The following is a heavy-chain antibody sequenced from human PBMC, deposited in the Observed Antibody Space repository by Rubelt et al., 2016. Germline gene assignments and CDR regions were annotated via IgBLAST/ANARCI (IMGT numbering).Heavy chain of an antibody. J-gene: IGHJ3*02. V-gene: IGHV1-69*01. Sequence: QVQLVQSGAEVQKPGSSVKVSCKASGVSFGNSAVTWVRQPPGQGLEWMGGIIPLFGAPTYAQKFQGRVAMTADESTSTAYMELIGLRSEDTAVYYCARDRHVGEGYSNVFDIWGQGTMVSVSS. CDR1: GVSFGNSA. CDR2: IIPLFGAP. D-gene: IGHD3-22*01. CDR3: ARDRHVGEGYSNVFDI.